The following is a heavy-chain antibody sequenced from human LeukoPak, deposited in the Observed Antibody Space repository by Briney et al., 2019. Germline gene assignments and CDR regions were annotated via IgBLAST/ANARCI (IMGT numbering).Heavy chain of an antibody. J-gene: IGHJ4*02. V-gene: IGHV4-39*01. D-gene: IGHD6-19*01. CDR3: ARHSSGWYDDY. Sequence: PSDTLSLTCTVSGGSLSSCSYHWVWLRPPPGKALEWFGSLYYSGSTYYNPSLKSRVAISVDTSKNQFSLKLSSVPAADTAVYYCARHSSGWYDDYWGQGTLVTVSS. CDR1: GGSLSSCSYH. CDR2: LYYSGST.